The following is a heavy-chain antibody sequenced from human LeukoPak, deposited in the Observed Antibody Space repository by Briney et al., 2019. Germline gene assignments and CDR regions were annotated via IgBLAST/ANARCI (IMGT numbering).Heavy chain of an antibody. CDR3: VKCSAGSIATAGLY. D-gene: IGHD6-13*01. V-gene: IGHV3-64D*09. CDR1: GFTFKNYA. J-gene: IGHJ4*02. Sequence: GGSLRLSCSASGFTFKNYAMHWVRQAPGKGLEYVSGIISDGSGTYYADSVQGRFTISRDNSKNTLYLQMSSLKAEDTAVYYCVKCSAGSIATAGLYWGQGTVVTVSS. CDR2: IISDGSGT.